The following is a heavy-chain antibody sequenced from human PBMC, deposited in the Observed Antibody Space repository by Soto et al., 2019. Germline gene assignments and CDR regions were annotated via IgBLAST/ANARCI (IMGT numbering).Heavy chain of an antibody. V-gene: IGHV4-31*03. CDR2: IYYTGST. J-gene: IGHJ6*02. Sequence: SETLSLTCTVSGGSISGGGYYWAWIRQHPGKGLEWIGYIYYTGSTYYNPSLKSRVTISVDTSKNQFSLKLNSVTAADTAVYYCARDQEVNYSDYGGSDHYYGMDVWGQGTTVTVSS. D-gene: IGHD4-17*01. CDR1: GGSISGGGYY. CDR3: ARDQEVNYSDYGGSDHYYGMDV.